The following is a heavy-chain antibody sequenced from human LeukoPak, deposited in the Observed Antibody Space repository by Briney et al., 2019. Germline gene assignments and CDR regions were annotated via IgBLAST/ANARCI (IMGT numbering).Heavy chain of an antibody. D-gene: IGHD3-3*01. CDR3: AITVLRFLEWLLPQYDI. V-gene: IGHV4-34*01. J-gene: IGHJ3*02. CDR2: INHSGST. Sequence: SETLSLTCAVYGGSFSGYYWSWIRQHPGKGLEWIGEINHSGSTNYNPSLKSRVTISVDTSKNQFSLKLSSVTAADTAVYYCAITVLRFLEWLLPQYDIWGQGTTVTVSS. CDR1: GGSFSGYY.